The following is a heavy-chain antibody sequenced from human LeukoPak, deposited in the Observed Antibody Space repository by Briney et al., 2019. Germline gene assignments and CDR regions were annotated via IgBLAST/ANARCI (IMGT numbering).Heavy chain of an antibody. J-gene: IGHJ4*02. D-gene: IGHD4-23*01. V-gene: IGHV3-48*03. CDR3: ARDYGGSSPFDY. Sequence: GGSLRLSCAASGFTFSNYEMHWVRQAPGKGLEWVSYISSSGSGIYYADSVKGRFTISRDNAKNSLYLHMNSLRAEDTAVYYCARDYGGSSPFDYWGQGTLVTVSS. CDR1: GFTFSNYE. CDR2: ISSSGSGI.